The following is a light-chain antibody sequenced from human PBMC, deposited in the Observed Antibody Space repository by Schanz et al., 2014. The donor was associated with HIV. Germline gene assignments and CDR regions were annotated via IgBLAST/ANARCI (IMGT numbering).Light chain of an antibody. CDR3: CSYTTTSTYV. CDR1: SADVGAYNF. CDR2: DVS. J-gene: IGLJ1*01. Sequence: QSALTQPASVSGSPGQSITISCTGTSADVGAYNFVSWYQQHPGKAPKVIIYDVSVRPSGVSSRFSGSKSGNTASLTISGLQAEDEADYYCCSYTTTSTYVFGAGTKLTVL. V-gene: IGLV2-14*03.